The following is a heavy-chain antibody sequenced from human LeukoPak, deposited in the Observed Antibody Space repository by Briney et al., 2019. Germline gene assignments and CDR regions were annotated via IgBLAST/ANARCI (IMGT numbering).Heavy chain of an antibody. CDR2: INTNTETP. CDR1: GYTFTSYA. Sequence: ASVKVSCKASGYTFTSYAMNWVRQAPGQGLEWMGWINTNTETPTYAQGFTGRFVFSLDTSVSTAYLQISSLEADDTAVYYCTRGQPWLPHWGQGSLVTVSS. V-gene: IGHV7-4-1*02. J-gene: IGHJ4*02. CDR3: TRGQPWLPH. D-gene: IGHD5-24*01.